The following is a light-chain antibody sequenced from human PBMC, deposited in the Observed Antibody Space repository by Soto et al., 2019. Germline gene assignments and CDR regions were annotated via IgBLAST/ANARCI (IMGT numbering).Light chain of an antibody. Sequence: EIVLTHSPGTLSLSPGERATLSCRASQSVSNNYLAWYQQIPGQPPRLLIYDTSNRVTGIPARFSGSRSGTDFTLTISSLEPEDFAVYFCHQRNKFGQGTRLEI. CDR3: HQRNK. CDR2: DTS. V-gene: IGKV3-11*01. CDR1: QSVSNNY. J-gene: IGKJ5*01.